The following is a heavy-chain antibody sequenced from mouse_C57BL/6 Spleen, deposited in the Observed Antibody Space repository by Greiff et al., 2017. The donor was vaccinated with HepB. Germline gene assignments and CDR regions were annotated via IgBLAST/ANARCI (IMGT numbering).Heavy chain of an antibody. CDR2: ISDGGSYT. CDR1: GFTFSSYA. CDR3: ARAPITTVVAHFDY. J-gene: IGHJ2*01. D-gene: IGHD1-1*01. Sequence: EVQRVESGGGLVKPGGSLKLSCAASGFTFSSYAMSWVRQTPEKRLEWVATISDGGSYTYYPDNVKGRFTISRDNAKNNLYLQMSHLKSEDTAMYYCARAPITTVVAHFDYWGQGTTLTVSS. V-gene: IGHV5-4*01.